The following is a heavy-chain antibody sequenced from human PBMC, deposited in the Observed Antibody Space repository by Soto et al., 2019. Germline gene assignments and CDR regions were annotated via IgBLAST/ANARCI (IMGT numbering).Heavy chain of an antibody. Sequence: EVQLVESGGGLVQPGGSLRVSVAASGFTFSGHSMNWVRQAPGKGLEWVSYISSGSTTIFHADSVKGRFTISRDNAKNSLYLEMNGLRDEEAAVYYCASGRPYYFDLWGQGPLVTVSS. CDR3: ASGRPYYFDL. J-gene: IGHJ4*02. V-gene: IGHV3-48*02. CDR1: GFTFSGHS. CDR2: ISSGSTTI.